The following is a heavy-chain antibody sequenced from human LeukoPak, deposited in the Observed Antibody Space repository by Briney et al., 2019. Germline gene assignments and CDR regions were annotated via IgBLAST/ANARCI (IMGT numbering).Heavy chain of an antibody. CDR1: GFTFSSYA. CDR3: ARFSATVTSYSPLDY. Sequence: PGRSLRLSCAASGFTFSSYAMHWVRQAPGKGLEWVAVISYGGSNKYYADSVKGRFTISRDNSKNTLYLQMNSLRAEDTAVYYCARFSATVTSYSPLDYWGQGTLVTVSS. V-gene: IGHV3-30-3*01. J-gene: IGHJ4*02. D-gene: IGHD4-17*01. CDR2: ISYGGSNK.